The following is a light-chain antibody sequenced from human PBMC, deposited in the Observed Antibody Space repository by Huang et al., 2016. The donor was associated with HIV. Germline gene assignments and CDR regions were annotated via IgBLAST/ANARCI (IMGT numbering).Light chain of an antibody. CDR1: QDIGRL. V-gene: IGKV1-39*01. CDR3: QQSYSPSPFT. Sequence: DIQMTQSPSSLSASIGDRVIITCRASQDIGRLLNWYQQKPGKAPQLLLYEAAGLQTGVPSRFSGSGSGTHFTLTIRSLLPEDFATYYCQQSYSPSPFTFGLGTILDI. J-gene: IGKJ2*01. CDR2: EAA.